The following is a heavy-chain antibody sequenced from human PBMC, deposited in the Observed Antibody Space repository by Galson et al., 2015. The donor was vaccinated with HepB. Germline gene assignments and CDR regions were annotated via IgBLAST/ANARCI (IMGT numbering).Heavy chain of an antibody. CDR2: IRSKAYAETT. CDR1: GFTFGDYA. D-gene: IGHD1-26*01. Sequence: SLRLSCAASGFTFGDYAMTWVRQAPGKGLEWVSFIRSKAYAETTEYAASVKGRFTISRDDSKSTAYLQMNNLKTEDTAVYYCTRAWAAGGSYAYWGQGTLVTVSS. CDR3: TRAWAAGGSYAY. J-gene: IGHJ4*02. V-gene: IGHV3-49*04.